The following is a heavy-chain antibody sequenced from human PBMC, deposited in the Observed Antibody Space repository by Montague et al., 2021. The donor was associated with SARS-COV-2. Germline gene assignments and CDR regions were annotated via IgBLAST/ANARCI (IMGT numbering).Heavy chain of an antibody. J-gene: IGHJ6*02. V-gene: IGHV4-61*02. Sequence: TLSLTCTVSVCSISSGSYYWSCIRQPAGKGLEWIGRIYTSGSTNYNPSLKSRVTISVDTSKNQFSLKLSSVTAADTAVYYCARVGVGTMVRGVIPAYYYYGMDVWGQGTTVTVSS. CDR1: VCSISSGSYY. D-gene: IGHD3-10*01. CDR3: ARVGVGTMVRGVIPAYYYYGMDV. CDR2: IYTSGST.